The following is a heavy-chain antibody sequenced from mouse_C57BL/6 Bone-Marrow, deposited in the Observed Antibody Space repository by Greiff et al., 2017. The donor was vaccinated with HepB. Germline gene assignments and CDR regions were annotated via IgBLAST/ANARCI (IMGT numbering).Heavy chain of an antibody. Sequence: VQLQQSGAELARPGASVKMSCKASGYTFTSYTMPWVKQRPGQGLEWIGYINPSSGYTKYNQKFKDKATLTADKSSSTAYMQLSSLTSEDSAVYYCASGDYYGSSYVGYFDVWGTGTTVTVSS. CDR2: INPSSGYT. D-gene: IGHD1-1*01. CDR1: GYTFTSYT. CDR3: ASGDYYGSSYVGYFDV. J-gene: IGHJ1*03. V-gene: IGHV1-4*01.